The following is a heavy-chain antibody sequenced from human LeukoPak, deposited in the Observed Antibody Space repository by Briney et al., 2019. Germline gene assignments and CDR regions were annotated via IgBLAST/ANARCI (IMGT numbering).Heavy chain of an antibody. V-gene: IGHV1-2*02. D-gene: IGHD3-3*01. CDR3: AKMVQDDTIFGVVIIFGY. CDR1: GYTFTGYY. Sequence: ASVKVSCKASGYTFTGYYMHWVRQAPGQGLQWMGWINPNSGGTNYAQKFQGRVTMTRDTSISTAYMELSRLTSDDTAVYYCAKMVQDDTIFGVVIIFGYWGQGTLVTVSS. CDR2: INPNSGGT. J-gene: IGHJ4*02.